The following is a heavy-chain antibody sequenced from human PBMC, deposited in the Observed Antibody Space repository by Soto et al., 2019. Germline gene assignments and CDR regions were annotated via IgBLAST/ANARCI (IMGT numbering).Heavy chain of an antibody. J-gene: IGHJ6*02. Sequence: GGSKRLSCAASGFTVSSHYMSWVLQAQGKGLEWVSVIYSGGSTYYADSVKGRFTISRDNSKNTLYLQMNSLRAEDTAVYYCARDTGTQMVRGVGANYYYGMDVWGQGTTVTVSS. V-gene: IGHV3-53*01. D-gene: IGHD3-10*01. CDR3: ARDTGTQMVRGVGANYYYGMDV. CDR1: GFTVSSHY. CDR2: IYSGGST.